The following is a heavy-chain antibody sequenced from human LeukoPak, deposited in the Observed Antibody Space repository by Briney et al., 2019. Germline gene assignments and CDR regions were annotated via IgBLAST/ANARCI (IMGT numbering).Heavy chain of an antibody. D-gene: IGHD3-22*01. CDR3: ARPNYYDGSAFYYYFYGMDV. Sequence: GRSLRLSCAASGFTFSSFGIHWVRQAPGKGLEWVAVISSDGSIKYYADSVKGRFTISRDNSKNTLYLEMNSLGADDTAVYYCARPNYYDGSAFYYYFYGMDVWGPGPRSPSP. CDR2: ISSDGSIK. V-gene: IGHV3-30*03. J-gene: IGHJ6*02. CDR1: GFTFSSFG.